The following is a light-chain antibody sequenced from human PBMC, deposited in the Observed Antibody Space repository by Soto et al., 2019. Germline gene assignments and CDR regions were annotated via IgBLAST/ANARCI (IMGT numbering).Light chain of an antibody. Sequence: EIVLTQSPGTLSLSPGERATLSYRASQILISSSLAWYQQKPGQAPRVVVYGASHRATGIPDRFSGSGSGTDFTLTVIRLEPEDFAVYYCQQYERSPLTFGGGTKVEIK. CDR2: GAS. CDR1: QILISSS. CDR3: QQYERSPLT. V-gene: IGKV3-20*01. J-gene: IGKJ4*01.